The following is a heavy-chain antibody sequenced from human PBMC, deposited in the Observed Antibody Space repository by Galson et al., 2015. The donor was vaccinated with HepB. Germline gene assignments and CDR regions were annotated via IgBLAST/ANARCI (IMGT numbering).Heavy chain of an antibody. Sequence: SLRLSCAASGFTFDDYAMHWVRQAPGKGLEWVSSISWDSAGTGYGDSVKGRFTISRDNAKNSLHLLMNSLRPEDTALYYCAKDNADYFGSGTYYTHFGSWGQGTMVTVSS. J-gene: IGHJ4*02. D-gene: IGHD3-10*01. CDR3: AKDNADYFGSGTYYTHFGS. CDR1: GFTFDDYA. CDR2: ISWDSAGT. V-gene: IGHV3-9*01.